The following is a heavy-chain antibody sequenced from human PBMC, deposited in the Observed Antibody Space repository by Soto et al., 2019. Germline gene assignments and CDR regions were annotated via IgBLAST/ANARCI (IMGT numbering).Heavy chain of an antibody. CDR1: GGSFSGYY. V-gene: IGHV4-34*01. J-gene: IGHJ4*02. D-gene: IGHD3-10*01. Sequence: QVQLQQWGAGLLKPSETLSLTCAVSGGSFSGYYWAWIRQPPGKGLEWIGQISYSGSTNYNPSLKSRVFISIGTSNNQISLELSSVTAADTAVYYCARASVQYDSGTYEGGYYYFDYWGQGTLVTVSS. CDR3: ARASVQYDSGTYEGGYYYFDY. CDR2: ISYSGST.